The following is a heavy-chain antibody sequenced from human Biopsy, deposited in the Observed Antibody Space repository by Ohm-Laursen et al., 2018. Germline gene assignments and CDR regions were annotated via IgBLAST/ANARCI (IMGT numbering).Heavy chain of an antibody. V-gene: IGHV1-8*01. Sequence: ASVKVSCNTTGGTFIGFDINWVRQVPGQGLEWMGWMNPDSGRSNWAAKFQGRLSMTRITSVSTAFMELTSLRSEDTAVYYCAPQTPRDPDILTGAYHYDMAVWGQGTTVTVSS. D-gene: IGHD3-9*01. CDR1: GGTFIGFD. CDR3: APQTPRDPDILTGAYHYDMAV. CDR2: MNPDSGRS. J-gene: IGHJ6*02.